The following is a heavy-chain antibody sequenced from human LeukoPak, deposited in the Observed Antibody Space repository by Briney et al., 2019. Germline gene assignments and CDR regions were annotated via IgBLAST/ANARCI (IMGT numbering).Heavy chain of an antibody. V-gene: IGHV3-23*01. Sequence: GGSLRLSCAASGFTFSTYWMSWVRQAPGKGLEWVSAISGSGGSTYYADSVKGRFTISRDNSKNTLYLQMNSLRAEDTAVYYCAKIAPGYCSSTSCYSEYYFDYWGRGTLVTVSS. CDR2: ISGSGGST. J-gene: IGHJ4*02. D-gene: IGHD2-2*02. CDR1: GFTFSTYW. CDR3: AKIAPGYCSSTSCYSEYYFDY.